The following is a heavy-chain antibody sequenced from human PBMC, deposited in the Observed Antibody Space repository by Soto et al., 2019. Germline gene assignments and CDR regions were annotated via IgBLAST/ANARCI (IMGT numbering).Heavy chain of an antibody. D-gene: IGHD2-8*02. J-gene: IGHJ4*02. CDR2: IHHSETT. CDR1: CGNIISLKL. Sequence: PSVPNRLPCIVVCGNIISLKLWRWVRQSPGKGLEWIGEIHHSETTNYNPSLESRVTISVDTSKNQFSLKLTSVTAADTAVYYCARDKITGLFDYWGQGTLVTVSS. CDR3: ARDKITGLFDY. V-gene: IGHV4-4*02.